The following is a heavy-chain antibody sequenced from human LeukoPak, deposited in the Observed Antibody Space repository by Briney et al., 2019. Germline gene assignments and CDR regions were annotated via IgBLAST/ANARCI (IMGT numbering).Heavy chain of an antibody. D-gene: IGHD3-22*01. J-gene: IGHJ4*02. Sequence: ASVKVSCKASGYTFTSYGISWVRQAPGQGLEWMGWISAYNGNTNYAQKLQGRVTMTTDTSTSTAYMELRSLRSDDTAVYYCARGRYYYDSSGYLYWGQGILVTVSS. CDR2: ISAYNGNT. CDR1: GYTFTSYG. CDR3: ARGRYYYDSSGYLY. V-gene: IGHV1-18*01.